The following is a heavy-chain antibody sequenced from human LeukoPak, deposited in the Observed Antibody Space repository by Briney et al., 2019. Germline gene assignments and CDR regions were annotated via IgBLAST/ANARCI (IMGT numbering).Heavy chain of an antibody. CDR3: TRESGPFCPFGY. J-gene: IGHJ4*02. Sequence: SETLSLTCGVSGGSISGTSWWSWVRQPPGQGLEWIGEISLAGQTNYNPSLNGRVTMSLDKSSNQLSLHLTSVTAADTATYFCTRESGPFCPFGYWGQGTLVIVSS. D-gene: IGHD1-26*01. CDR2: ISLAGQT. CDR1: GGSISGTSW. V-gene: IGHV4/OR15-8*02.